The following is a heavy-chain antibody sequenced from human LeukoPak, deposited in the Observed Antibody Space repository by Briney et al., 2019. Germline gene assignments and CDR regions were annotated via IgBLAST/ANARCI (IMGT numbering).Heavy chain of an antibody. J-gene: IGHJ4*02. CDR2: INHSGST. V-gene: IGHV4-39*07. CDR1: GGSISTTNYY. Sequence: SETLSLTCTVSGGSISTTNYYWSWIRQPPGKGLEWIGEINHSGSTNYNPSLKSRVTISVDTSKNQFSLKLSSVTAADTAVYYCARGGSGSYYRWGQGTLVTVSS. CDR3: ARGGSGSYYR. D-gene: IGHD3-10*01.